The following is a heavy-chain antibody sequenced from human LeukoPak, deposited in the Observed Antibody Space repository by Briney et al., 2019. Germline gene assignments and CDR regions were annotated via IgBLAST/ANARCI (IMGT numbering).Heavy chain of an antibody. CDR2: IYTSGST. Sequence: PSETLSLTCTVSGASLSSYYWSWIRQPAGKGLEWIGRIYTSGSTNYNPSLKSRVTMSVDTSKNQFSLKLSSVTAADTAVYYCARVSNYYDSSGYYLGGYFDYWGQRTLVTVSS. D-gene: IGHD3-22*01. CDR1: GASLSSYY. CDR3: ARVSNYYDSSGYYLGGYFDY. V-gene: IGHV4-4*07. J-gene: IGHJ4*02.